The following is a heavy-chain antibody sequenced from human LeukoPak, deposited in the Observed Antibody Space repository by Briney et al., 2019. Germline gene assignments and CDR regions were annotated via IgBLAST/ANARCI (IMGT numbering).Heavy chain of an antibody. D-gene: IGHD1-26*01. J-gene: IGHJ4*02. CDR1: GGSFSGYY. CDR2: INHSRST. CDR3: AREAGATTTYYFDY. Sequence: SETLSLTCAVYGGSFSGYYWSWIRQPPGKGLECIGKINHSRSTNYNPSLKSRVTIPVDTSKNQFSPKLSSVTAADTAVYYCAREAGATTTYYFDYWGQGTLVTVSS. V-gene: IGHV4-34*01.